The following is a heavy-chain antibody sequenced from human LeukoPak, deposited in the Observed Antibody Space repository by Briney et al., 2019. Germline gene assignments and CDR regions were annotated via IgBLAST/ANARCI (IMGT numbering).Heavy chain of an antibody. CDR2: INLSGRT. CDR1: GGSFCGYY. CDR3: ARGRQEISMIVVVMTAVSYYLDV. V-gene: IGHV4-34*01. Sequence: SETLSLTCAVYGGSFCGYYWTWLRQRPGKGLEGSGEINLSGRTYYNPSLKIPPTISVDESKNQFSLNLRSMTAADTAVYYCARGRQEISMIVVVMTAVSYYLDVWGKGTPVTVS. D-gene: IGHD3-22*01. J-gene: IGHJ6*03.